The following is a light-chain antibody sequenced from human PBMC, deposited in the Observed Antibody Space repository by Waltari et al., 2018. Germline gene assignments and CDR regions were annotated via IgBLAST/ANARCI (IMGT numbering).Light chain of an antibody. CDR3: QRYGGSSLT. J-gene: IGKJ4*01. Sequence: EIVLTQSPGTLSLYPGERATLSCRASQSVGSNSLAGYYHRPGQAPRLLIYGASTRATGIPDRFSGSGSGTDFTLTITRLEPEDFAVYYCQRYGGSSLTFGGGTKVEIK. CDR1: QSVGSNS. V-gene: IGKV3-20*01. CDR2: GAS.